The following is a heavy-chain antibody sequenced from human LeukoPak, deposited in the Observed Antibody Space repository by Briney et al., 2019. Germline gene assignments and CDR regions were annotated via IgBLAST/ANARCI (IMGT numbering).Heavy chain of an antibody. J-gene: IGHJ5*02. CDR1: GGSISSGDYY. V-gene: IGHV4-30-4*01. CDR3: ARPYYYDSRIDP. CDR2: MYYSGST. Sequence: SETLSLTCTVSGGSISSGDYYWSWIRQPPGTGLEWIAYMYYSGSTYYNPSLKSRVTMSADTSKNQLSLKLSSVTAADTAVYYCARPYYYDSRIDPWGQGILVTVSS. D-gene: IGHD3-22*01.